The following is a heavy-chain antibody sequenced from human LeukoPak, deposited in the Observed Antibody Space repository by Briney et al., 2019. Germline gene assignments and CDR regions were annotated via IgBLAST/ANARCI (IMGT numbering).Heavy chain of an antibody. CDR2: IIPILGIA. CDR3: ARATDYSNYPDWFDP. D-gene: IGHD4-4*01. Sequence: VASVKVSCKASGGTFSSYAISWVRQAPGQGLEWMGRIIPILGIANYAQKFQGRVTITADKSTSTAYMELSSLRSEDTAVYYCARATDYSNYPDWFDPWGQGTLVTVSS. CDR1: GGTFSSYA. J-gene: IGHJ5*02. V-gene: IGHV1-69*04.